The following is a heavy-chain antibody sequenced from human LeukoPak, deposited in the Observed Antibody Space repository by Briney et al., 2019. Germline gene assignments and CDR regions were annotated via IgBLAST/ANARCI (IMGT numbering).Heavy chain of an antibody. CDR2: IYYSGST. V-gene: IGHV4-59*01. D-gene: IGHD3-10*01. J-gene: IGHJ4*02. CDR1: GGSISSYY. CDR3: ARGGCVELRYFDY. Sequence: PSETLSLTCTVSGGSISSYYWSWIRQPPGKGLEWIGYIYYSGSTNYNPSLKSRVTISVDTSKNQFSLKLSSVTAADTAVYYCARGGCVELRYFDYGGQGTLVTVSS.